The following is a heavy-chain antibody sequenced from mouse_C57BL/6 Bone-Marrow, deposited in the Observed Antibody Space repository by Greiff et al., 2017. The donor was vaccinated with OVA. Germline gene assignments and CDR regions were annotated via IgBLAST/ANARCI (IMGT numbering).Heavy chain of an antibody. D-gene: IGHD2-5*01. CDR1: GFNIKDDY. V-gene: IGHV14-4*01. J-gene: IGHJ4*01. Sequence: EVMLVESGAELVRPGASVKLSCTASGFNIKDDYMHWVKQRPEQGLEWIGWIDPENGDTEYASKFQGKATITADTSSNTAYLQLSSLTSEDTAVYYCTTPYSNYDAMDYWGQGTSVTVSS. CDR3: TTPYSNYDAMDY. CDR2: IDPENGDT.